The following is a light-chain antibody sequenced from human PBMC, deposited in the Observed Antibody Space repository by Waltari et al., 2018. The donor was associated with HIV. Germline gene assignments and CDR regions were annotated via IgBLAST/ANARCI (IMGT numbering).Light chain of an antibody. J-gene: IGKJ4*01. CDR1: QGVSSNY. CDR2: GAS. Sequence: TQSPGTLSLSPGERATLSCKASQGVSSNYLAWYQQKPGQAPSLLISGASDRATGIPDRFSGSGSGTDFTLTISRLDPEDFAVYYCQQYDTTPTFGGGTKVEIK. CDR3: QQYDTTPT. V-gene: IGKV3-20*01.